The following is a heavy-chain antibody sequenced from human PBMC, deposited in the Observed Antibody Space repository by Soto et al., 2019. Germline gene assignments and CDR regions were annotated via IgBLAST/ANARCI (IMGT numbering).Heavy chain of an antibody. CDR1: GFTFSSYG. Sequence: PGGSLRLSCAASGFTFSSYGMHWVRQAPGKGLEWVAVISYDGSNKYYADSVKGRFTISRDNSKNTLYLQMNSLRAEDTAVYYCAKGKPYSSSSALDYWGQGTLVTVSS. CDR3: AKGKPYSSSSALDY. CDR2: ISYDGSNK. D-gene: IGHD6-6*01. V-gene: IGHV3-30*18. J-gene: IGHJ4*02.